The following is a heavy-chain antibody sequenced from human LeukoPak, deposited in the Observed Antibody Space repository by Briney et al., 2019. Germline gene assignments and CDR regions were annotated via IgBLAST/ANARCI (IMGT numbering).Heavy chain of an antibody. V-gene: IGHV4-38-2*01. CDR3: ARSLPTGTTGAFDI. CDR1: GYSISSGYY. CDR2: IYHSGST. J-gene: IGHJ3*02. Sequence: SETLSLTCAVSGYSISSGYYWGWIRQPPGKGLEWIGSIYHSGSTYYNPSLKSRVTISVDTSKNQFSLKLSSVTAADTAVYYCARSLPTGTTGAFDIWGQGTMVTVSS. D-gene: IGHD1-1*01.